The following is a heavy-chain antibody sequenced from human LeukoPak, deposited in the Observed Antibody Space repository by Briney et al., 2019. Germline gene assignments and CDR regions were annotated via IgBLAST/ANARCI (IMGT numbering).Heavy chain of an antibody. V-gene: IGHV4-61*02. J-gene: IGHJ4*02. Sequence: SQTLSPTCTVSGCSISSGSYYWSCIRQPAGKGLEWIGRFYTSGGTNYNPSLKVRVPISVDTSKTQSSLKLSSVTAADTAVYYCARGGSYYMDYFDYWGQGTLVTVSS. D-gene: IGHD1-26*01. CDR1: GCSISSGSYY. CDR2: FYTSGGT. CDR3: ARGGSYYMDYFDY.